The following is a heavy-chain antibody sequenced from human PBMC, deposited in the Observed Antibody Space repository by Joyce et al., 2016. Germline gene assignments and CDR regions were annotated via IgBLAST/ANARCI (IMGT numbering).Heavy chain of an antibody. Sequence: EVQLVESGGGLVRPGGSLRLSCSDSGFNFSRYSMNGVRKAPGKGLAGVFFISSNRKYIYYADSVKCRFTISRDNAKSSLFLQMDSLRAEDTAVYYCARNSAPRASTYYGLDVWGQGTTVTVSS. V-gene: IGHV3-21*01. CDR3: ARNSAPRASTYYGLDV. D-gene: IGHD5/OR15-5a*01. J-gene: IGHJ6*02. CDR2: ISSNRKYI. CDR1: GFNFSRYS.